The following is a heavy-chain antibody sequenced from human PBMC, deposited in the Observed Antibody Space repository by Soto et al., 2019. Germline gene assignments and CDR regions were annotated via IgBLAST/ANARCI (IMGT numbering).Heavy chain of an antibody. J-gene: IGHJ5*02. CDR1: GGTFSSFA. V-gene: IGHV1-69*13. Sequence: GGSVKVSCQGFGGTFSSFAFSWGRQAPGQRVDWMGGIIPIFGTANYAQKFQGRVTITADESTSTAYMELSSLRSEDTAVYYCARAGRYCSSTSCYLYWFDPWGQGTLVTVSS. D-gene: IGHD2-2*01. CDR2: IIPIFGTA. CDR3: ARAGRYCSSTSCYLYWFDP.